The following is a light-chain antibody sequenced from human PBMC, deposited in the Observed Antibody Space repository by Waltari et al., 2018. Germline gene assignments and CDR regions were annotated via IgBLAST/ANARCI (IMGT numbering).Light chain of an antibody. CDR1: QGINNY. CDR3: QKYNSAPFT. V-gene: IGKV1-27*01. CDR2: AAS. J-gene: IGKJ3*01. Sequence: DIQMTQSPSPLSASVGDRVTITCRASQGINNYLAWYQQKPGKGPNLLIYAASTLPSGVPSRFSGSGYGTDFTLTISSLQAEDVATYYCQKYNSAPFTFGPGTKVDIK.